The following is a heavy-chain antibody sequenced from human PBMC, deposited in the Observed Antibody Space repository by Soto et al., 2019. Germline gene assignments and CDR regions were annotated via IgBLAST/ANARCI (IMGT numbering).Heavy chain of an antibody. CDR1: GYSFTSYW. D-gene: IGHD1-1*01. CDR2: IYPGDSDT. J-gene: IGHJ4*02. V-gene: IGHV5-51*01. CDR3: TRLPDGTGGTPNFDY. Sequence: PGESLKISCKGSGYSFTSYWIGWVRQMPGKGLEWMGTIYPGDSDTRYSPSLPGQVTISADKSINTAYLHWSSLKASDTAMYFCTRLPDGTGGTPNFDYWGQGTQVTVSS.